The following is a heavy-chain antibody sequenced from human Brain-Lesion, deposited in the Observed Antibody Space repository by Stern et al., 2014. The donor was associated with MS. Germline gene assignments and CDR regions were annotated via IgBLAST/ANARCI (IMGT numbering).Heavy chain of an antibody. D-gene: IGHD3-3*01. CDR2: INPNTGGP. CDR1: GYIFTGYY. J-gene: IGHJ6*02. CDR3: ARDQRGITIFGVVTDYYYLGMDV. Sequence: VQLVESGAEVKKPGASVTGSCKTSGYIFTGYYIPWARQAPGQGLEGMAWINPNTGGPKYAQKFQGRVTMSRDTSISTAYVELSSLTSDDTAVYYCARDQRGITIFGVVTDYYYLGMDVWGQGTTVTVSS. V-gene: IGHV1-2*02.